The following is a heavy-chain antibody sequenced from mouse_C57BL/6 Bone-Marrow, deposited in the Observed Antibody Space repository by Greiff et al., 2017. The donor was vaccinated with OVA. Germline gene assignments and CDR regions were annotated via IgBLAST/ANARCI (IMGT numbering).Heavy chain of an antibody. J-gene: IGHJ2*01. D-gene: IGHD1-1*01. CDR3: ARGYYGSRRDYFEY. CDR2: ISGGGGNT. CDR1: GFTFSSYT. Sequence: EVKLMESGGGLVKPGGSLKLSCAASGFTFSSYTMSWVRQTPEKRLEWVATISGGGGNTYYPDSVKGRFTISRDNAKNTLYLQMSSLRSEDTALYYSARGYYGSRRDYFEYGGQGTTLTVSS. V-gene: IGHV5-9*01.